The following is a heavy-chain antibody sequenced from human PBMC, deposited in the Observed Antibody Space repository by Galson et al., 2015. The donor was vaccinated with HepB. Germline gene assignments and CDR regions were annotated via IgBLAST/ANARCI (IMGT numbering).Heavy chain of an antibody. Sequence: SLRLSCAASGFTFSNAWMSWVRQAPGKGLEWVGRIKSKTDGGTTDYAAPVKGRFTISRDDSKNTLYLQMNSLKTEDTAVYYCTTDGGYDLYGMDVWGQGTTVTVSS. CDR1: GFTFSNAW. CDR3: TTDGGYDLYGMDV. D-gene: IGHD5-12*01. V-gene: IGHV3-15*01. J-gene: IGHJ6*02. CDR2: IKSKTDGGTT.